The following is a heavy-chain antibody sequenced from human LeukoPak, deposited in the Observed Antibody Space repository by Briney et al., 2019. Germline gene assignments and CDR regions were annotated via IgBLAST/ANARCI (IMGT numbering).Heavy chain of an antibody. Sequence: SETLSLTCTVSGYSISSGYYWGWIRQPPGKGLEWIGYTYYSGSTNYNPSLKSRVTISVDTSKNQFSLKLSSVTAADTAVYYCARCGYSYGPPVGNWFDPWGQGTLVTVSS. D-gene: IGHD5-18*01. CDR1: GYSISSGYY. CDR2: TYYSGST. CDR3: ARCGYSYGPPVGNWFDP. V-gene: IGHV4-38-2*02. J-gene: IGHJ5*02.